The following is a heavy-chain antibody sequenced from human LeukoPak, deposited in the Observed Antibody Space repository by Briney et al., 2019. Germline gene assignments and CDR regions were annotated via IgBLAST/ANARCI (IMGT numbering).Heavy chain of an antibody. J-gene: IGHJ4*02. CDR3: ARVRRFDDSTGYYYYFDF. Sequence: VASVTLSCKASGYTYIGYNMHWVRQAPGQGLEWVGWINPNSGATNYAQKFQGRVTMTRDTSISTAYMELSSLRSDDTAVFYCARVRRFDDSTGYYYYFDFWGQGTLVTVSS. D-gene: IGHD3-22*01. CDR2: INPNSGAT. V-gene: IGHV1-2*02. CDR1: GYTYIGYN.